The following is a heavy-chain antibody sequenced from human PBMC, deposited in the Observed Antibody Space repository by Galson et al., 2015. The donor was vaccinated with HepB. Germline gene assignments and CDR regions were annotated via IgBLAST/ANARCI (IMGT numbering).Heavy chain of an antibody. CDR3: TRDTRVPNH. Sequence: SLRLSCAASGFTFSSHAMNWVRQAPGKGLEWVSGINNDGGGAKHADSVKGRSSISRDNSRNTLYLQMNTLRVEDTAVYYCTRDTRVPNHWGQGTLVTVSS. CDR2: INNDGGGA. J-gene: IGHJ4*02. V-gene: IGHV3-23*01. D-gene: IGHD2-15*01. CDR1: GFTFSSHA.